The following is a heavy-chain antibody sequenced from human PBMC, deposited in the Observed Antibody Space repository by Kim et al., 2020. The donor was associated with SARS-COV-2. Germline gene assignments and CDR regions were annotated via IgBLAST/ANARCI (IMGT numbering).Heavy chain of an antibody. CDR2: ISSSGSCT. CDR3: ARAGFDCGWGRFGEYYY. J-gene: IGHJ6*01. D-gene: IGHD3-16*01. CDR1: GFTFSGYY. V-gene: IGHV3-11*06. Sequence: GGSLRLSCAASGFTFSGYYMSWIRQAPGKGLEWVSCISSSGSCTSYADSVKVRFTISRDNAKNSLYLQMNSLSAADTAVYYWARAGFDCGWGRFGEYYY.